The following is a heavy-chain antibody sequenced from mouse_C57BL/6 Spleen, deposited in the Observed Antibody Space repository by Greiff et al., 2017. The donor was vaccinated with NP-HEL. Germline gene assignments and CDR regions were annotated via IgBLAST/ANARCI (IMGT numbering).Heavy chain of an antibody. D-gene: IGHD1-1*01. J-gene: IGHJ1*03. V-gene: IGHV5-16*01. CDR2: INYDGSST. Sequence: EVKLVESEGGLVQPGSSMKLSCTASGFTFSDYYMAWVRQVPEKGLEWVANINYDGSSTYYLDSLKSRFIISRDNAKNILYLQMSSLKSEDTATYYCARARYGSSYDWYFDVWGTGTTVTVSS. CDR3: ARARYGSSYDWYFDV. CDR1: GFTFSDYY.